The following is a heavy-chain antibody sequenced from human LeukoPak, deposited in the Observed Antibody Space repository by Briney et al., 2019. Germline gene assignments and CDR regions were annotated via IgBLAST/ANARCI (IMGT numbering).Heavy chain of an antibody. CDR3: ARVSGYYYYMDV. V-gene: IGHV7-4-1*02. CDR1: GYTFTNYA. D-gene: IGHD2/OR15-2a*01. CDR2: ISTNTGNP. J-gene: IGHJ6*03. Sequence: ASVEVSCKASGYTFTNYALNWVRQAPGQGLEWMGWISTNTGNPTYAQGFTGRFVFSLDTSVNTAYVQISSLKAEDTAVYYCARVSGYYYYMDVWGKGTTVTISS.